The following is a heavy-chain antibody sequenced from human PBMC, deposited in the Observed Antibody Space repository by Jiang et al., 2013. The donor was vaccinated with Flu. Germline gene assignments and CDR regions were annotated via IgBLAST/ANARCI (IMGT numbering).Heavy chain of an antibody. CDR3: AAGTMTTAIPMYYYYGMDV. J-gene: IGHJ6*02. D-gene: IGHD4-17*01. CDR1: GYTFTSYA. Sequence: CKASGYTFTSYAMHWVRQAPGQRLEWMGWINAGNGNTKYSQKFQGRVTITRDTSASTAYMELSSLRSEDTAVYYCAAGTMTTAIPMYYYYGMDVWGQGTTVTVSS. CDR2: INAGNGNT. V-gene: IGHV1-3*01.